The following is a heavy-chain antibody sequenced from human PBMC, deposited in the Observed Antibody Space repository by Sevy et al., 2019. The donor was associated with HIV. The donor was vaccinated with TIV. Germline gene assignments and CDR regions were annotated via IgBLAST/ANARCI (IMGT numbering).Heavy chain of an antibody. D-gene: IGHD2-21*01. CDR3: AKTSLGLWRGWFDP. J-gene: IGHJ5*02. V-gene: IGHV3-74*01. CDR2: INGDGSST. Sequence: GGSLRLSCAASGFIFSIHWMNWVRQAPGKGLVWVSRINGDGSSTTYADSVKGRFTISRDNAKNTLYLQMNSLRAEDTAVYYCAKTSLGLWRGWFDPWGQGTLVTVSS. CDR1: GFIFSIHW.